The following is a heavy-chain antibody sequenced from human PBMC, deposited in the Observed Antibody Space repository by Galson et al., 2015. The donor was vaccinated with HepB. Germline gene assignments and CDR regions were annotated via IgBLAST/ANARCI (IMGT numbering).Heavy chain of an antibody. CDR1: GGTFSSYA. Sequence: SVKVSCKASGGTFSSYAISWVRQAPGQGLEWMGGIIPIFGTANYAQKFQGRVTITADESTSTAYMELSSLRSEDTAVYYCARDPRDSSAQFDYWGQGTLVTVSS. V-gene: IGHV1-69*13. CDR2: IIPIFGTA. CDR3: ARDPRDSSAQFDY. D-gene: IGHD3-22*01. J-gene: IGHJ4*02.